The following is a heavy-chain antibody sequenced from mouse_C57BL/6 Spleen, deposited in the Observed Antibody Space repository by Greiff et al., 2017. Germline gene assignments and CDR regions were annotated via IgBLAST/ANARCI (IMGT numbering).Heavy chain of an antibody. CDR1: GYTFTDYE. CDR2: IDPETGGT. J-gene: IGHJ4*01. CDR3: TRRGSPHYYAMDY. D-gene: IGHD1-1*01. V-gene: IGHV1-15*01. Sequence: QVQLQQSGAELVRPGASVTLSCKASGYTFTDYEMHWVKQTPVHGLEWIGAIDPETGGTAYNQKFKGKAILTADKSSSTAYMELRSLTSEDSAVXYCTRRGSPHYYAMDYWGQGTSVTVSS.